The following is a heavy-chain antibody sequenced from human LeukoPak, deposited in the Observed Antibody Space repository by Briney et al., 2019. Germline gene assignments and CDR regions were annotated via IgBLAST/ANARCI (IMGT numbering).Heavy chain of an antibody. CDR1: GGTFSSYA. V-gene: IGHV1-69*13. Sequence: LEASVKVSCKASGGTFSSYAISWVRQAPGQGLEWMGGFIPIFGTANYAQKFQGRVTITADESTSTAYMELSSLRSEDTAVYYCARTPDYGGRYYYYYGMDVWGQGTTVTVSS. J-gene: IGHJ6*02. CDR3: ARTPDYGGRYYYYYGMDV. D-gene: IGHD4-23*01. CDR2: FIPIFGTA.